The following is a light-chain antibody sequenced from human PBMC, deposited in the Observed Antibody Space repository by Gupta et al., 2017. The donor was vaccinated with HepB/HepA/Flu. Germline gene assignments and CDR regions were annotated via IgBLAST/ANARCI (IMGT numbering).Light chain of an antibody. V-gene: IGKV3-11*01. Sequence: EIALTQSPATLSLSPGERATLSCRASQSVSSYLAWYQQKPGQAPRLLIYDASTRATGIPARFSGSGSGTDFTLTISSLEAEDFAVYFCQQRSNWPPWTFGPGTKVEIK. CDR1: QSVSSY. CDR2: DAS. CDR3: QQRSNWPPWT. J-gene: IGKJ1*01.